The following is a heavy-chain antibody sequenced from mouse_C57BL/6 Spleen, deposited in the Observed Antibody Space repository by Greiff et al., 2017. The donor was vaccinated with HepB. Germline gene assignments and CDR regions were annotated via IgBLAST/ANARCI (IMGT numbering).Heavy chain of an antibody. CDR2: IDPNSGGT. V-gene: IGHV1-72*01. CDR3: ARGYYGSSTYAMGY. Sequence: QVQLKQPGAELVKPGASVKLSCKASGYTFTSYWMHWVKQRPGRGLEWIGRIDPNSGGTKYNEKFKSKATLTVDKPSSTAYMQLSSLTSEDSAVYYCARGYYGSSTYAMGYWGQGTSVTVSS. CDR1: GYTFTSYW. J-gene: IGHJ4*01. D-gene: IGHD1-1*01.